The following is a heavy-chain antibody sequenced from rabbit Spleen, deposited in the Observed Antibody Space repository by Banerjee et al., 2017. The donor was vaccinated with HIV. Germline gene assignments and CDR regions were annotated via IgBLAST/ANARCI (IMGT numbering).Heavy chain of an antibody. D-gene: IGHD1-1*01. CDR1: GFSFSNYYY. Sequence: QSLEESGGDLVKPGASLTLTCTASGFSFSNYYYIYWVRQAPGKGLEWIGCIYTGGSGGIYYASWARGRFTISKASSTTVPLQMTSLTAADTATYFCARDSSSSFSSYGMDLWGQGTLVTVS. V-gene: IGHV1S40*01. CDR2: IYTGGSGGI. J-gene: IGHJ3*01. CDR3: ARDSSSSFSSYGMDL.